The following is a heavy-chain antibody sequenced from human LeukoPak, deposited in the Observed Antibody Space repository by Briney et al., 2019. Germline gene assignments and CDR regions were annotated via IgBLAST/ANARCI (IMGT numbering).Heavy chain of an antibody. CDR3: ARDLLKNDYGNSFDI. Sequence: PGGSLRLSCAASGFTFSNYEMNWVRQAPGEGLEWVSFITSSGSTMYYADSVKGRFTISRDNAKNSLSLQMNSLRAEDTAVYYCARDLLKNDYGNSFDIWGQGTMVTVSS. J-gene: IGHJ3*02. CDR1: GFTFSNYE. V-gene: IGHV3-48*03. CDR2: ITSSGSTM. D-gene: IGHD4-17*01.